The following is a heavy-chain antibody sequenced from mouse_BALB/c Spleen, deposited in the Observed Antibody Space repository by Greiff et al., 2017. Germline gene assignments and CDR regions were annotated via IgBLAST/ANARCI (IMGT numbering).Heavy chain of an antibody. V-gene: IGHV5-4*02. CDR1: GFTFSDYY. CDR2: ISDGGSYT. CDR3: ARDYYGPYAMDY. D-gene: IGHD1-2*01. Sequence: DVKLQESGGGLVKPGGSLKLSCAASGFTFSDYYMYWVRQTPEKRLEWVATISDGGSYTYYPDSVKGRFTISRDNAKNNLYLQMSSLKSEDTAMYYCARDYYGPYAMDYWGQGTSVTVSA. J-gene: IGHJ4*01.